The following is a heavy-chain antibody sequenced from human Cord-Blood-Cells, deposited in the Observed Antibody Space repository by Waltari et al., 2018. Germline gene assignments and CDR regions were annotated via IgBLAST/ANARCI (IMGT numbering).Heavy chain of an antibody. CDR2: HNHSGRT. D-gene: IGHD3-3*01. Sequence: QVQLQPWGAGLLTPSETLSLTCAVYGGSLSGYYWSWIRQPPGTGLEWIGEHNHSGRTNYHPSLKSRVTISVDTSKNQFSLKLSSVTAADTAVYYCARRPTYYDFWSGYYTEYYFDYWGQGTLVTVSS. J-gene: IGHJ4*02. CDR1: GGSLSGYY. V-gene: IGHV4-34*01. CDR3: ARRPTYYDFWSGYYTEYYFDY.